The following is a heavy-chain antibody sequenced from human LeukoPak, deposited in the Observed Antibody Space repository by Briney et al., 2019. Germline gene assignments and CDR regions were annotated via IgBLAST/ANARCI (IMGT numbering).Heavy chain of an antibody. Sequence: GGSLRLSCAASGFTFSSYWMSWVRQAPGKGLEWVANIKQDGSEKYYVDSVKGRFTISRDNAKNSLYLQMNSLRAEDTAVYYCARAYYYDSSGSTFDYWGQGTLVTVSS. D-gene: IGHD3-22*01. CDR3: ARAYYYDSSGSTFDY. V-gene: IGHV3-7*01. CDR2: IKQDGSEK. J-gene: IGHJ4*02. CDR1: GFTFSSYW.